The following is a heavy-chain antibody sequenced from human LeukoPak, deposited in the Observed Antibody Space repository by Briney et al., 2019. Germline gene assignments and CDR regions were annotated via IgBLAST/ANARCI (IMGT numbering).Heavy chain of an antibody. D-gene: IGHD6-19*01. CDR2: IIPIFGTA. J-gene: IGHJ4*02. CDR1: GGTFSRYA. Sequence: SVKVSCKASGGTFSRYAISWVRQVPGQGLEWMGGIIPIFGTANYAQKFQGRVTITTDESTSTAYMELSSLRSEDTAVYYCARVPYSSGWYYFNYWGQGTLVTVSS. CDR3: ARVPYSSGWYYFNY. V-gene: IGHV1-69*05.